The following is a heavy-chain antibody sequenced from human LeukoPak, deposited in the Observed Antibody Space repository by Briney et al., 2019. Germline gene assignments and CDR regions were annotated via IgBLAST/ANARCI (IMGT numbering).Heavy chain of an antibody. CDR2: ISSSGSTI. CDR3: AEDPSYGDSYY. Sequence: GGSLRLSCAASGFTFSSYEMNWVRQAPGKGLEWVSYISSSGSTIYYADSVKGRFTISRDNSKNTLYLQMNSLRAEDTAVYYCAEDPSYGDSYYWGQGTLVTVSS. J-gene: IGHJ4*02. V-gene: IGHV3-48*03. CDR1: GFTFSSYE. D-gene: IGHD4-17*01.